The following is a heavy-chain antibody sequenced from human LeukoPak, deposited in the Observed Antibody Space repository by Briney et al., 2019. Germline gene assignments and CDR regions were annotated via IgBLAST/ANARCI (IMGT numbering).Heavy chain of an antibody. V-gene: IGHV3-33*01. D-gene: IGHD3-22*01. CDR2: IWYDGSNK. J-gene: IGHJ4*02. CDR3: ARGMYYYDSSGYYYRY. CDR1: GVTFSSYG. Sequence: GGSLRLSCAASGVTFSSYGMHWVRQAPGKGLEWVAVIWYDGSNKYYADSVKGRFTISRDNSKNTLYLQMNSLRAEDTAVYYCARGMYYYDSSGYYYRYWGQGTLVTVSS.